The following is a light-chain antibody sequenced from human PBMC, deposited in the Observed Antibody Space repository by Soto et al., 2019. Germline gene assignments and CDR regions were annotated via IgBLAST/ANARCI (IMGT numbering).Light chain of an antibody. V-gene: IGKV1-5*01. J-gene: IGKJ4*01. Sequence: DMQMTQSPSTGSGSVGDRVSTTFRASQSISQWVAWYQQKPGRAPELLIYDASKLKSGVPSRFSGSGSGTHFRLTISSLQPEDFATYYCQQLNSYPLTFGGGTKVDIK. CDR3: QQLNSYPLT. CDR2: DAS. CDR1: QSISQW.